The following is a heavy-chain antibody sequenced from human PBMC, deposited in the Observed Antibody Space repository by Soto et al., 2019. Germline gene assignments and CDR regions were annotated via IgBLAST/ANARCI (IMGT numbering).Heavy chain of an antibody. V-gene: IGHV3-33*06. J-gene: IGHJ4*02. D-gene: IGHD6-13*01. CDR2: IWYDGSSK. CDR3: AKGPHGIAAAPLDY. Sequence: PGGSLRVPCAASGFTFSSYGMPWVRQAPGKGLEWVPVIWYDGSSKYYADSVKGRFTISRDNSKNTLYLQMNSLRAEDTAVYYSAKGPHGIAAAPLDYWGQGTRVTVSS. CDR1: GFTFSSYG.